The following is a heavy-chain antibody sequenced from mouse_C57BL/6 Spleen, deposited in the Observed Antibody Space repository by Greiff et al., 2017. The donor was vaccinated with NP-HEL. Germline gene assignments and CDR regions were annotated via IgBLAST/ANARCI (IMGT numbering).Heavy chain of an antibody. V-gene: IGHV5-9*01. CDR3: ARHYYLDV. CDR2: ISGGGGNT. Sequence: EVQGVESGGGLVKPGGSLKLSCAASGFTFSSYTMSWVRQTPEKRLEWVATISGGGGNTYYPDSVKGRFTISRDNAENTLYLQMSSLRSEDTALYYCARHYYLDVWGTGTTVTVSS. CDR1: GFTFSSYT. J-gene: IGHJ1*03.